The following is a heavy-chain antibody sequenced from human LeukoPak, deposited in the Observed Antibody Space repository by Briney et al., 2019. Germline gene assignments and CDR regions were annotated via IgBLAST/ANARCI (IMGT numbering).Heavy chain of an antibody. D-gene: IGHD1-1*01. J-gene: IGHJ5*02. CDR3: ARAAELERRDHWFDP. CDR1: GGSISSSSYY. V-gene: IGHV4-39*07. Sequence: SETLSLTCTVSGGSISSSSYYWGWIRQPPGKGLEWIGSIYYSGSTYYNPSLKSRVTISVDTSKNQFSLKLSSVTAADTAVYYCARAAELERRDHWFDPWGQGTLVTVSS. CDR2: IYYSGST.